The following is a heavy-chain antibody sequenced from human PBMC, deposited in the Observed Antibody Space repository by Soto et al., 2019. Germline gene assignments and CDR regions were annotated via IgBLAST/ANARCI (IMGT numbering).Heavy chain of an antibody. D-gene: IGHD6-19*01. J-gene: IGHJ4*02. Sequence: PGESLKISCKVSGDSFTGFWIGWVRQMPGKGLEWLGSIYPRDSDTRYSPSFQGQVTISAHKSLSTAYLQWNSLQASDTAIYYCARQHPLDSRVWFTWGQGTLVTVSS. CDR1: GDSFTGFW. CDR3: ARQHPLDSRVWFT. V-gene: IGHV5-51*01. CDR2: IYPRDSDT.